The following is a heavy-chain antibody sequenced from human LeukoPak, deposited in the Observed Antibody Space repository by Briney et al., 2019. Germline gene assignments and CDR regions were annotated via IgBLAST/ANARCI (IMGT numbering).Heavy chain of an antibody. V-gene: IGHV3-48*01. CDR1: GFTFSSYS. D-gene: IGHD6-19*01. CDR2: ISSGSSTI. Sequence: PGGSLRLSCAASGFTFSSYSMNWVRQAPGKGLEWVSYISSGSSTIYYADSVKGRFTISRDNAKNSLYLQMNSLRAEDTAVYYCARVAGIAVAGASYYFDYWGQGTLVTVSS. CDR3: ARVAGIAVAGASYYFDY. J-gene: IGHJ4*02.